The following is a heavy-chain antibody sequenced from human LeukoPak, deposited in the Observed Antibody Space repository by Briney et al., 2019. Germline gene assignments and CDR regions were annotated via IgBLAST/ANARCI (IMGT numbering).Heavy chain of an antibody. J-gene: IGHJ4*02. V-gene: IGHV3-30*18. CDR2: VSYEGKSQ. D-gene: IGHD6-13*01. Sequence: GGSLRLSCATSGFTFSNYGVHWVRQAPGKGLEWAAVVSYEGKSQYYADSVRGRLTISRDNSKNTLYLQMNSLRGEDAAVYYCAKEGTAQISTWYDYWGQGTLVTVSS. CDR3: AKEGTAQISTWYDY. CDR1: GFTFSNYG.